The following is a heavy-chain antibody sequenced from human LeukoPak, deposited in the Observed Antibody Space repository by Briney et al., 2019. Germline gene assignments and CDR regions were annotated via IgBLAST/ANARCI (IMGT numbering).Heavy chain of an antibody. Sequence: SETLSLTCAVYGGSFSGYYWSCIRQPPGKGLEWIGEINHSGSTNYNPSLKSRVTISVDTSKNQFSLKLSSVTAADTAVYYCARGRGQQLFVYWGQGTLVTVDS. V-gene: IGHV4-34*01. CDR3: ARGRGQQLFVY. CDR2: INHSGST. J-gene: IGHJ4*02. CDR1: GGSFSGYY. D-gene: IGHD6-13*01.